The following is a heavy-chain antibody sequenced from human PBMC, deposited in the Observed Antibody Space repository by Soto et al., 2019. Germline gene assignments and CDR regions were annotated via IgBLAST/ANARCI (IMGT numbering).Heavy chain of an antibody. J-gene: IGHJ5*02. CDR2: ISAYNGNT. CDR1: GYTFTSYG. V-gene: IGHV1-18*01. D-gene: IGHD3-9*01. CDR3: GRVEHYDILTGWYNWFDP. Sequence: ASVKVSCKASGYTFTSYGISWVRQAPGQGLEWMGWISAYNGNTNYAQKLQGRVTMTTDTSTSTAYMELRSLRSDGTAVYYCGRVEHYDILTGWYNWFDPWGQGTLVTVSS.